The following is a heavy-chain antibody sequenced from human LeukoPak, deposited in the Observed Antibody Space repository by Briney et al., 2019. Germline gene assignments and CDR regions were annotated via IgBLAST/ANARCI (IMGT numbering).Heavy chain of an antibody. V-gene: IGHV3-15*01. Sequence: PGGSLRLSCAASGFTFSNAWMSWVRQAPGKGLEWVGRIKSKADGGTTDYAAPVKGRFTISRDDSKNTLYLQMNSLRAEDTAVYYCVRGRLSFTRGIGANYFDYWGQGTPVTVSS. CDR1: GFTFSNAW. D-gene: IGHD2-15*01. CDR3: VRGRLSFTRGIGANYFDY. CDR2: IKSKADGGTT. J-gene: IGHJ4*02.